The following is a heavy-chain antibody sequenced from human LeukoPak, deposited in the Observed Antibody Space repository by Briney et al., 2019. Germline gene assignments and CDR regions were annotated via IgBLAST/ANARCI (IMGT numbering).Heavy chain of an antibody. J-gene: IGHJ5*02. CDR1: GGSFSGYY. CDR2: IYYSGST. CDR3: ARGKSYSNWFDP. V-gene: IGHV4-30-4*08. Sequence: SETLSLTCAVYGGSFSGYYWSWIRQPPGKGLEWIGYIYYSGSTYYNTSLKSRVTISVDTSKNQISLKLSSVTAADTAVYYCARGKSYSNWFDPWGQGTLVTVSS. D-gene: IGHD3-10*01.